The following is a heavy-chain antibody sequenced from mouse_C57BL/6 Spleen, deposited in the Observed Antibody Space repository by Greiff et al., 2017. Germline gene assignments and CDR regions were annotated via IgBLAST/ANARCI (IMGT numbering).Heavy chain of an antibody. D-gene: IGHD4-1*01. Sequence: EVQLQESGPELVKPGASVKISCKASGYSFTDYNMNWVKQSNGKSLEWIGVINPNYGTTSYNQKFKGKATLTVDQSSSTAYMQLNSLTSEDSAVYYCARSGELGGDYYAMDYWGQGTSVTVSS. J-gene: IGHJ4*01. V-gene: IGHV1-39*01. CDR3: ARSGELGGDYYAMDY. CDR2: INPNYGTT. CDR1: GYSFTDYN.